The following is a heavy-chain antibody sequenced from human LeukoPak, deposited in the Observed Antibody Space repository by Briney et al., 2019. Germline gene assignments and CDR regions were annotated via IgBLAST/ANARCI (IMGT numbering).Heavy chain of an antibody. D-gene: IGHD4-17*01. Sequence: PGRSLRLSCAASGFTFSSYAMNWVRQAPGQGLEWVSGISWNSGSIDYAHSVKGRFTISRDKAKNSLYLQMSSLRAEDTAVYYCAKGTTVTSAFGCWGQGTMVTVSS. CDR3: AKGTTVTSAFGC. V-gene: IGHV3-9*01. CDR2: ISWNSGSI. J-gene: IGHJ3*01. CDR1: GFTFSSYA.